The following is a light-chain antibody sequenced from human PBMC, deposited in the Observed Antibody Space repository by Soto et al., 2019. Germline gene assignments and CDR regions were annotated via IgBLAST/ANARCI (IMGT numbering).Light chain of an antibody. Sequence: QSALTQPACVSGSRGQSITISCTGTRSDVGDDNFVSWYQQYPGKAPKLIISDVTHRPSGVSDRFSGSRSGNTASLTISGLQAEDEADYYCSSYPSTNLVLFGGGTKVTVL. J-gene: IGLJ2*01. V-gene: IGLV2-14*03. CDR3: SSYPSTNLVL. CDR2: DVT. CDR1: RSDVGDDNF.